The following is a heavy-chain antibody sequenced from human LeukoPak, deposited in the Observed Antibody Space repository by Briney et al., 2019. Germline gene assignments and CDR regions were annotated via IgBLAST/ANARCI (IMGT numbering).Heavy chain of an antibody. Sequence: GGSLRLSCAASGFTFSNAWMSWVRQAPGKGLEWVGRIKSKTDGGTTDYAAPVKGRFTISRDDSKNTLYLQMNSLKTEDTAMYYCTTGGGTWLQFEDYWGQGTLVTVSS. CDR1: GFTFSNAW. CDR2: IKSKTDGGTT. CDR3: TTGGGTWLQFEDY. D-gene: IGHD5-24*01. V-gene: IGHV3-15*01. J-gene: IGHJ4*02.